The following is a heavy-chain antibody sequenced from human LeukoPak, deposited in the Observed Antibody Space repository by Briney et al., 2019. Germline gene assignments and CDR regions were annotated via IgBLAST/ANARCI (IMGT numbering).Heavy chain of an antibody. D-gene: IGHD2-2*01. CDR1: GLTFSIHW. CDR2: INQDGSDK. Sequence: PGGSLRLSCAASGLTFSIHWMNWVRQAPGKGLECVANINQDGSDKYYVDSVKGRFTISRDNTKNSLYLQMNSLRVEDTAIYYCARDPSTLLPTDDSWGQGTLVAVSS. J-gene: IGHJ4*02. CDR3: ARDPSTLLPTDDS. V-gene: IGHV3-7*03.